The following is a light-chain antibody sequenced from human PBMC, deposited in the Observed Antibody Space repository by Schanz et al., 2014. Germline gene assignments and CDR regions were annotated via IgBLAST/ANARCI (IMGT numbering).Light chain of an antibody. Sequence: QSALTQPRSVSGSPGQSVTISCTGTSSDVGGYNYVSWYQQHPGKAPKLMIYDVSKRPSGVPDRFSASKSGNTASLTISGLQAEDEADYYCSSYTSSAPLGVVFGGGTKLTVL. CDR3: SSYTSSAPLGVV. CDR2: DVS. CDR1: SSDVGGYNY. V-gene: IGLV2-11*01. J-gene: IGLJ2*01.